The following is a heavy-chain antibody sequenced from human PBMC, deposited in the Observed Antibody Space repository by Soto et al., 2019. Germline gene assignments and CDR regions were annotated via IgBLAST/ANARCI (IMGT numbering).Heavy chain of an antibody. CDR2: IWYDGSNK. CDR1: GFTFSSYG. J-gene: IGHJ4*02. D-gene: IGHD6-13*01. CDR3: ARDRGSSLDY. V-gene: IGHV3-33*01. Sequence: QVQLVESGGGVVQPGRSLRLSCAASGFTFSSYGMHWVRQAPGKGLEWVAVIWYDGSNKYYADSVKGRFTISRDNSKNTLYLQMNSRRAEDTAVYYWARDRGSSLDYWGQGALVTVSS.